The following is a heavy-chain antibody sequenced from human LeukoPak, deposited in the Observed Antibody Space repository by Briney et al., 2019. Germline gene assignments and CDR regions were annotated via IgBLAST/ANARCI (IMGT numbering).Heavy chain of an antibody. CDR1: GFTFSSYS. D-gene: IGHD6-19*01. CDR3: ARALEPSIAVIDY. V-gene: IGHV3-21*01. CDR2: ISGSSTYI. J-gene: IGHJ4*02. Sequence: GGSLRLSCAAFGFTFSSYSMNWVRKTPGKGLDLVSSISGSSTYIYYADSVKGRFTISRDNAKNSLYLQMNSLRAEDTAVDYCARALEPSIAVIDYSGQGTLVTVSS.